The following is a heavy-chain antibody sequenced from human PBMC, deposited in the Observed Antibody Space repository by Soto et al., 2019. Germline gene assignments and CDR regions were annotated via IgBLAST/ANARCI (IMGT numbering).Heavy chain of an antibody. J-gene: IGHJ5*02. V-gene: IGHV4-39*02. Sequence: SETLSLTCTVSGDSISSSSYYWGWIRQPPGKGLEWIGSIYYSGSTYYNPSLKSRVTISVDTSKNQFSLKLNSVTAEDTAVYYGARDVTSSTYYYLPPGGFDPWGQETLVTVSS. CDR2: IYYSGST. CDR1: GDSISSSSYY. CDR3: ARDVTSSTYYYLPPGGFDP. D-gene: IGHD3-22*01.